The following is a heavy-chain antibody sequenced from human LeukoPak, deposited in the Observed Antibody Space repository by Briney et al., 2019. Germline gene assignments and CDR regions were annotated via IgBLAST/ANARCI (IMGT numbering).Heavy chain of an antibody. D-gene: IGHD3-16*01. Sequence: GGSLRLSCAASGFTFSGYSMNWVRQAPGKGLEWVSYISSSSSTIYYADSVKGRFTISRDNAKNSLYLQMNSLRAEDTAVYYCARLGFSDYWGQGTLVTVSS. V-gene: IGHV3-48*01. J-gene: IGHJ4*02. CDR3: ARLGFSDY. CDR1: GFTFSGYS. CDR2: ISSSSSTI.